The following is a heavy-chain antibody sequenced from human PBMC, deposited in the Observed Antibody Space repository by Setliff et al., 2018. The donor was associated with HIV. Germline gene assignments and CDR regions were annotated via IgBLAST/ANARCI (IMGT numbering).Heavy chain of an antibody. Sequence: SVKVSCKASGFTFTSSAMQWVRQARGQRLEWIGWTVVGSGNTNYAQKFQERVTITRDMSTSTAYMELSSLRSEDTAVYYCAAADYSNPHWYFDLWGRGTLVTVSS. CDR1: GFTFTSSA. D-gene: IGHD4-4*01. CDR3: AAADYSNPHWYFDL. V-gene: IGHV1-58*02. J-gene: IGHJ2*01. CDR2: TVVGSGNT.